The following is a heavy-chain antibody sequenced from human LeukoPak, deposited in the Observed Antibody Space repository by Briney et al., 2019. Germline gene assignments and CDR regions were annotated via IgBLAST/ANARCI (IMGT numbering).Heavy chain of an antibody. Sequence: PGGSLRLSCAASGFTFSSYSMNWVRQAPGKGLEWVSYISSSSSTIYYADSVKGRFTISRDNAKNSLYLHMNSLRDEDTAVYYCARDVSYNSLDYWGQGTLVTVSS. D-gene: IGHD6-13*01. CDR2: ISSSSSTI. CDR3: ARDVSYNSLDY. CDR1: GFTFSSYS. V-gene: IGHV3-48*02. J-gene: IGHJ4*02.